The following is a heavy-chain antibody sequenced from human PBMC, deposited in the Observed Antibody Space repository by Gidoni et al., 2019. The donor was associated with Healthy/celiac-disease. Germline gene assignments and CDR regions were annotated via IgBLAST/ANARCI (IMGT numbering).Heavy chain of an antibody. Sequence: QLQLQESGPGLVKPSETLSLTCTVSCGSISSSSYYWGWIRQPPGKGLEWIGSIYYSGSTYYNPSLKSRVTISVDTSKNQFSLKLSSVTAADTAVYYCARPQTVAATDWYFDLWGRGTLVTVSS. CDR1: CGSISSSSYY. CDR2: IYYSGST. CDR3: ARPQTVAATDWYFDL. V-gene: IGHV4-39*01. D-gene: IGHD6-19*01. J-gene: IGHJ2*01.